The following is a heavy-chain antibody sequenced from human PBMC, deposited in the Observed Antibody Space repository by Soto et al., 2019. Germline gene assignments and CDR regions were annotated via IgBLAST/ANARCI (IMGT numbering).Heavy chain of an antibody. CDR2: IIPILGIA. CDR1: GGTFSSYT. CDR3: ARDPSADDLPAY. Sequence: QVQLVQSGAEVKKPGSSVKVSCKASGGTFSSYTISWVRQAPGQGLEWMGRIIPILGIANYAQKFRGRVTXXAXXATRTAYMGLSSLRSEDTAVYYCARDPSADDLPAYWGQGTLVTVSS. D-gene: IGHD5-12*01. V-gene: IGHV1-69*08. J-gene: IGHJ4*02.